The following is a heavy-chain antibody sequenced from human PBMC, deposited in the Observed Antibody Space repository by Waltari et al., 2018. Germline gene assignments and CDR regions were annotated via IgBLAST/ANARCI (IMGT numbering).Heavy chain of an antibody. CDR1: GFIFSNYA. D-gene: IGHD6-19*01. Sequence: QVQLVESGGGVVQPGRSLRLSCAASGFIFSNYAVHWVRQAPGKGLGWVTKISNDGTNKYYADSVKGRFTISRDNSKNTLYLQMNSLRPDDTAVYYCARDSDSSGWYIDYWGQGTLVTVSS. CDR3: ARDSDSSGWYIDY. V-gene: IGHV3-30*01. J-gene: IGHJ4*02. CDR2: ISNDGTNK.